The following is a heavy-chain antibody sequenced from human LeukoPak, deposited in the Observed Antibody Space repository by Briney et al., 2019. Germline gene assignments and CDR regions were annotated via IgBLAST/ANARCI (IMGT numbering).Heavy chain of an antibody. V-gene: IGHV4-30-2*01. D-gene: IGHD3-3*01. Sequence: SETLSLTCAVSGGSISSGGYSWRWIRQPPGKGLEWIGYIYHSGSTYYNPSLKSRVTISVDRSKNQFSLKLSSVTAADTAVYYCARGKSGGPLRFLEWLLWGQGTMVTVSS. CDR2: IYHSGST. J-gene: IGHJ3*01. CDR3: ARGKSGGPLRFLEWLL. CDR1: GGSISSGGYS.